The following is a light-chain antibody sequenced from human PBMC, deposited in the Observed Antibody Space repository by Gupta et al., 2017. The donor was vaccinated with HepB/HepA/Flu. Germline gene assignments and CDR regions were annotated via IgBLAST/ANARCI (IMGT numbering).Light chain of an antibody. J-gene: IGKJ2*04. Sequence: IVMTQSPATLSVSPGERVTLSCRASQSVSSNLAWYQQKPGQAPRLLIYGTSTRATGVPARFSGSGYGTDFTLTISSRQSEDFAVYYCQQYNNWPPCSFGQGTKLEVK. V-gene: IGKV3-15*01. CDR2: GTS. CDR3: QQYNNWPPCS. CDR1: QSVSSN.